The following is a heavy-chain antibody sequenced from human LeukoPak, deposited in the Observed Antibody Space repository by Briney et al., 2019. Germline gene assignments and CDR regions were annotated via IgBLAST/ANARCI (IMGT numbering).Heavy chain of an antibody. CDR1: GGSISSYY. D-gene: IGHD3-10*01. Sequence: SETLSLTCTVSGGSISSYYWSWIRQPPGKGLEWIGYIYYSGSTNYNPSLKSRVTISVDTSKNQFSLKLSSVTAADTAVYYCARLFNSERDPWFGELFDYYYYYMDVWGKGTTVTVSS. V-gene: IGHV4-59*01. CDR3: ARLFNSERDPWFGELFDYYYYYMDV. J-gene: IGHJ6*03. CDR2: IYYSGST.